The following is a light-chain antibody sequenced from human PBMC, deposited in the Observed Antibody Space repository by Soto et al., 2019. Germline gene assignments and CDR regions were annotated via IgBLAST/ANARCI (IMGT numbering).Light chain of an antibody. CDR3: ATWDDDLYTPI. V-gene: IGLV1-47*02. J-gene: IGLJ2*01. CDR1: SSNIGSNY. CDR2: NNN. Sequence: QSVLIQPPSASGTPGQRVTISCSGSSSNIGSNYVYWFQQLPGAAPKLLIYNNNQRPSGVPDRFSGSKSGTSASLAITGLRSDDEADYYCATWDDDLYTPIIGGGTKLTVL.